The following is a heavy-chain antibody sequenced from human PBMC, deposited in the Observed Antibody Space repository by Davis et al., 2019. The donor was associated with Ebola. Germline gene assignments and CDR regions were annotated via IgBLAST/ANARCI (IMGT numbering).Heavy chain of an antibody. CDR3: IRLVGPN. Sequence: GESLKISCAASGFTFSSYAMSWVRQAPGKGLEWVSSITSNGYIYYADSVKGRFTISRDNAKNTLHLQMNNLRAEDTAVYYCIRLVGPNWGQGTLVAVSS. J-gene: IGHJ4*02. CDR2: ITSNGYI. V-gene: IGHV3-21*01. CDR1: GFTFSSYA.